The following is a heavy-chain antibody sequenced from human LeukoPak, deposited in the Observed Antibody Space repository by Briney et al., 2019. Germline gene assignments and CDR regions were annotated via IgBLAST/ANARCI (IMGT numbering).Heavy chain of an antibody. CDR1: GGSISSYY. Sequence: ETLSLTCTVSGGSISSYYWSWIRQPPGKGLEWVSAISGSGGSTYYADSVKGRFTISRDNSKNTLYLQMNSLRAEDTAVYYCALLQLWSYWGQGTLVTVSS. CDR2: ISGSGGST. J-gene: IGHJ4*02. V-gene: IGHV3-23*01. CDR3: ALLQLWSY. D-gene: IGHD5-18*01.